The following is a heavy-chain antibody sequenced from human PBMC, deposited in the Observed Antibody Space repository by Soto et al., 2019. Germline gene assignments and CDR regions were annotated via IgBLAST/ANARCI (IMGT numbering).Heavy chain of an antibody. CDR1: GGSVTKSSYY. V-gene: IGHV4-39*01. J-gene: IGHJ4*02. D-gene: IGHD4-17*01. Sequence: SETLSLTCTVSGGSVTKSSYYWVWIRQSPGKGLEWIGSVYYRGRSYSKSSVKSRVTISVDTSKNRFSLSLNSVTASDTAVYFCVSQRTTVPTQAYFDYWGPGALVTVSS. CDR2: VYYRGRS. CDR3: VSQRTTVPTQAYFDY.